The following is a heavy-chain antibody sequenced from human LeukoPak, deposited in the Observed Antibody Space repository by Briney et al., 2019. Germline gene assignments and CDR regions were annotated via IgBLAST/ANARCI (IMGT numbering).Heavy chain of an antibody. J-gene: IGHJ6*03. Sequence: AGVKVSCKASGYTFTSYGISWVRQAPARGLEWMGRISAYNGNTNYAQKLQGRDTMTADTTTSTAYIELTSLRSDDTAVYYCARAGWNYGGYYYYYMDVWGKGTTVTVSS. D-gene: IGHD1-7*01. CDR1: GYTFTSYG. CDR3: ARAGWNYGGYYYYYMDV. V-gene: IGHV1-18*01. CDR2: ISAYNGNT.